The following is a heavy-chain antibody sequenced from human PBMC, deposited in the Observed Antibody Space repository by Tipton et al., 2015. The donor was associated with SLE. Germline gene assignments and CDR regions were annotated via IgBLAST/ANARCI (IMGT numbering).Heavy chain of an antibody. CDR2: IYTSGST. CDR3: AVITGTTVDY. V-gene: IGHV4-61*09. CDR1: GGSISSGSYY. Sequence: TLSLTCTVSGGSISSGSYYWSWIRQPAGKGLEWIGHIYTSGSTNYNPSLKSRVTISVDTSKNQLSLKLSSVTAADTAVYYCAVITGTTVDYWGQGTLVTVSS. J-gene: IGHJ4*02. D-gene: IGHD1-20*01.